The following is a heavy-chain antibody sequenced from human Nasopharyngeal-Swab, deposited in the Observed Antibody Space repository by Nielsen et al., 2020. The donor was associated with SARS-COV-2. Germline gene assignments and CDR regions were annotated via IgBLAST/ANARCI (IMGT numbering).Heavy chain of an antibody. Sequence: GSLRLSCAASGFTFSSYSMNWVRQAPGKGLEWVSSISSSSSYIYYADSVKGRFTISRDNAKNSLYLQMNSLRAEDTAVYYCARDGGDIVVVVAATYLGYWGQETLVTVSS. CDR1: GFTFSSYS. CDR3: ARDGGDIVVVVAATYLGY. V-gene: IGHV3-21*01. CDR2: ISSSSSYI. J-gene: IGHJ4*02. D-gene: IGHD2-15*01.